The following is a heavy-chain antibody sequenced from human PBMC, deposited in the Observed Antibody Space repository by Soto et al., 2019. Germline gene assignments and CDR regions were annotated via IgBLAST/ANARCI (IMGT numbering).Heavy chain of an antibody. CDR2: IYPGDSDT. V-gene: IGHV5-51*01. CDR1: GYSFTSYW. J-gene: IGHJ4*02. CDR3: ARARKELRYFDWFDY. Sequence: GESLKISCKGSGYSFTSYWIGWVRQMPGKGLEWMGIIYPGDSDTRYSPSFQGQVTISADKSISTAYLQWSSLKASDTAMYYCARARKELRYFDWFDYWGQGTLVTVSS. D-gene: IGHD3-9*01.